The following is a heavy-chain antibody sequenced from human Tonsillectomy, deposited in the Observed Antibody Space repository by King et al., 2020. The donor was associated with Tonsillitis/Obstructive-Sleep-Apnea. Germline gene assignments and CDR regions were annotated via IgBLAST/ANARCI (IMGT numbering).Heavy chain of an antibody. CDR3: TRTAPFDY. Sequence: VQLVESGGGLVNPGGSLRLSCAASGFTFSNAWMSWVRQAPWEGLEWVGRIKSKPDGGRTDYAAPVKGRFTMSRDDSKNTLYLQMNSLKTEDTAVYYCTRTAPFDYWGQGTLVTVSS. V-gene: IGHV3-15*01. CDR1: GFTFSNAW. J-gene: IGHJ4*02. CDR2: IKSKPDGGRT.